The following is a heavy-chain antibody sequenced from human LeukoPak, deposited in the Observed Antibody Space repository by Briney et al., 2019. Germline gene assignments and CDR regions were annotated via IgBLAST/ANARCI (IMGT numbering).Heavy chain of an antibody. CDR1: GFTFSSYA. Sequence: GGSLRLSCAASGFTFSSYAMHWVRQAPGKGLEWVAVISYDGSNKYYADSVKGRFTISRDNSKNTLYLQMNSLRAEDTAVYYCARDPRGNFPYFDFWGQGTLVTVSS. J-gene: IGHJ4*02. CDR2: ISYDGSNK. CDR3: ARDPRGNFPYFDF. D-gene: IGHD4-23*01. V-gene: IGHV3-30-3*01.